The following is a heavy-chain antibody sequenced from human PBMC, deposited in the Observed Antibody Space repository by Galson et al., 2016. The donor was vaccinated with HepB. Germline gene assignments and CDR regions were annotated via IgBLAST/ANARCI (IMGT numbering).Heavy chain of an antibody. Sequence: ETLSLTCAVYGGSFSGYYWSWIRQSPGKGLEWIGEINHSGNTRYNLSLKSRVTISVGTSKNQFSLKLSSVTAADAAVYYCARVHRGYDFWSGRLYYFDYWGQGTLVTVSS. CDR1: GGSFSGYY. CDR3: ARVHRGYDFWSGRLYYFDY. J-gene: IGHJ4*02. D-gene: IGHD3-3*01. CDR2: INHSGNT. V-gene: IGHV4-34*01.